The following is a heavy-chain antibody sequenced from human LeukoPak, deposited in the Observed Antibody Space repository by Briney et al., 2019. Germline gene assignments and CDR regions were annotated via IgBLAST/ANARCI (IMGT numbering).Heavy chain of an antibody. CDR2: VIPIFNTP. V-gene: IGHV1-69*05. CDR3: PRVDRYHFYMDV. Sequence: SVKVSCKPSGDTFNNYVITWVRQAPGQGLEWMGGVIPIFNTPNYAQKFQGRVSITTDESTHTSYMQLRSLRSEETAVYSCPRVDRYHFYMDVWGKGNTVTVSS. J-gene: IGHJ6*03. CDR1: GDTFNNYV.